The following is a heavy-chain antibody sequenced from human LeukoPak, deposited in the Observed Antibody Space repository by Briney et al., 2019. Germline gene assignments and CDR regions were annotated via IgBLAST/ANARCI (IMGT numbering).Heavy chain of an antibody. V-gene: IGHV4-59*01. D-gene: IGHD4-11*01. J-gene: IGHJ4*02. Sequence: PSETLSLTCTVSGGSISSYYWSWIRQPPGKGLEWIGYTYYSGRTYYNPSLKSRITISVDTSKNQFSLKLSSVTAADTAVYYCARGFYSPHYWGQGTLVSVSS. CDR3: ARGFYSPHY. CDR2: TYYSGRT. CDR1: GGSISSYY.